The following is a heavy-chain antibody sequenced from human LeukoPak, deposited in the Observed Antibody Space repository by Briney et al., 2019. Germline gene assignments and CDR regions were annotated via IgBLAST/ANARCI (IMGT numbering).Heavy chain of an antibody. CDR3: ARRPRWLQPFDY. CDR2: IYHSGST. CDR1: GYSISSGYY. D-gene: IGHD5-24*01. Sequence: SETLSLTCTVSGYSISSGYYWGWIRQPPGKGLEWIGGIYHSGSTYYNPSLKGRVTISVDTSKNQFSLKLSSVTAAGTAVYYCARRPRWLQPFDYWGQGTLVTVSS. V-gene: IGHV4-38-2*02. J-gene: IGHJ4*02.